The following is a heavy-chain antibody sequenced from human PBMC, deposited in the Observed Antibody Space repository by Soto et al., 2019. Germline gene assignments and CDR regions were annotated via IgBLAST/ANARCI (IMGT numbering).Heavy chain of an antibody. Sequence: LRLSCAASGFTFSTYSMNWVRQAPGKGLEWVSSISGRSSYIYYADSVKGRFTISRDNARNSLYLQMNSLRAEDTAVYYCARDRNEYYYDSSGYYFEYFQHWGQGTLVTVSS. J-gene: IGHJ1*01. CDR3: ARDRNEYYYDSSGYYFEYFQH. D-gene: IGHD3-22*01. CDR1: GFTFSTYS. CDR2: ISGRSSYI. V-gene: IGHV3-21*01.